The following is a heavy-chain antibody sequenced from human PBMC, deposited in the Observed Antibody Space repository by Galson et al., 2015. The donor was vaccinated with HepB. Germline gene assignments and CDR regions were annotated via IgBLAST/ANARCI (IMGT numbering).Heavy chain of an antibody. Sequence: SVKVSCKASGYTFTSYAMHWVRQAPGQRLEWMGWINAGNGNTKYSQKFQGRVTITRDTSASTAYMELSSLRSEDTAVYYCAREIKPRTPRGSLNWFDPWGQGTLVTVSS. CDR2: INAGNGNT. CDR3: AREIKPRTPRGSLNWFDP. V-gene: IGHV1-3*01. D-gene: IGHD1-14*01. J-gene: IGHJ5*02. CDR1: GYTFTSYA.